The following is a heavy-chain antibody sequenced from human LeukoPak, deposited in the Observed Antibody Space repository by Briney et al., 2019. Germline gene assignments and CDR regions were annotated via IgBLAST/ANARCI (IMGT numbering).Heavy chain of an antibody. CDR2: ISGSGDNT. CDR1: GFSFSLYA. V-gene: IGHV3-23*01. J-gene: IGHJ5*02. D-gene: IGHD2-21*01. CDR3: HIYCGGDCYSGGWFDP. Sequence: PGGSLRLSCAASGFSFSLYAMNWVRQAPGKGLEWVSAISGSGDNTYYADSVKGHFTICRDNSKNILYLQMNSLRAEDTAVYYCHIYCGGDCYSGGWFDPWGQGTLVTVSS.